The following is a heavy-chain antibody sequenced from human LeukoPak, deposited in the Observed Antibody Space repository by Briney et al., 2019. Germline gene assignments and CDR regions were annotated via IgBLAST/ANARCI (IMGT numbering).Heavy chain of an antibody. Sequence: QPGGSLRLSCAASEFTFSAYWMHWVRQVPGKGLVWVSRINGDGSSTSYADSVKGRFTISRDNAKNTLYLQMNSLRAEDTAVYYCLGQLRLGDYYFDYWGQGTLVTVSS. CDR3: LGQLRLGDYYFDY. J-gene: IGHJ4*02. V-gene: IGHV3-74*01. CDR2: INGDGSST. D-gene: IGHD3-16*01. CDR1: EFTFSAYW.